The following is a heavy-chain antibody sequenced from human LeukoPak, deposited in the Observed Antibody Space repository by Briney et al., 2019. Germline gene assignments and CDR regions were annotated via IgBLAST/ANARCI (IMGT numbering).Heavy chain of an antibody. CDR2: IKQDGSEK. V-gene: IGHV3-7*01. CDR1: GFTFSTYW. Sequence: AGGSLRLSCAASGFTFSTYWMSWVGQAPGKGLEWVANIKQDGSEKYYVDSVKGRFTISRDNAKNSLYLQMNSLRAEDTAMYYCARDSAGNDYWGQGTLVTVSS. D-gene: IGHD6-13*01. CDR3: ARDSAGNDY. J-gene: IGHJ4*02.